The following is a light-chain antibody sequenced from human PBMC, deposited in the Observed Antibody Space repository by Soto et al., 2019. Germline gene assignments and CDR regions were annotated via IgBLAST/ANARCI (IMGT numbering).Light chain of an antibody. V-gene: IGLV2-23*01. J-gene: IGLJ1*01. CDR2: EGS. CDR1: SSDVGSYHL. Sequence: QSALTQPASVSGSPGQSITISCTGTSSDVGSYHLVSWYQHHPGKAPKLKIYEGSKRPSGVSNRFSGSKSGNTASLTISGLQAEDEADYYCCSYAGSSTFVFGTGTKLTVL. CDR3: CSYAGSSTFV.